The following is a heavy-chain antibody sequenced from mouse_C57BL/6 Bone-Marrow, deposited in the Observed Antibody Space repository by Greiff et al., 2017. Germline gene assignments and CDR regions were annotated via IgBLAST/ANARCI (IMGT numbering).Heavy chain of an antibody. Sequence: VQLKESGGDLVKPGGSLKLSCAASGFTFSSYGMSWVRQTPDKRLEWVATISSGGSYTYYPDSVKGRFTISRDNAKNTLYLQMSSLKSEDTAMYYWARVLDYWGQGTTRTVSS. CDR1: GFTFSSYG. V-gene: IGHV5-6*01. J-gene: IGHJ2*01. CDR2: ISSGGSYT. CDR3: ARVLDY.